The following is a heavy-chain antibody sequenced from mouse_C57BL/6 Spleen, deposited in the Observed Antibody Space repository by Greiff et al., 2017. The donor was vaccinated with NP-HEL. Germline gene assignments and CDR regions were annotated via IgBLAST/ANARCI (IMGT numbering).Heavy chain of an antibody. Sequence: QVQLQQPGAELVRPGSSVKLSCKASGYTFTSYWMHWVKQRPIQGLEWIGNIDPSDSETHYNQKFKDKATLTVDKSSSTAYMQLSSLTSEDSAVYYCARGGYYGGYFDVWGTGTTVTVSS. D-gene: IGHD1-1*01. CDR2: IDPSDSET. V-gene: IGHV1-52*01. J-gene: IGHJ1*03. CDR1: GYTFTSYW. CDR3: ARGGYYGGYFDV.